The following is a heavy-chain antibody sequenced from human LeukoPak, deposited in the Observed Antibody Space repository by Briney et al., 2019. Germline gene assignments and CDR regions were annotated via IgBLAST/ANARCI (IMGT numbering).Heavy chain of an antibody. Sequence: GASVKVSCKASGYTFTSYGISWVRQAPGKGLEWMGGFDPEDGETIYAQKFQGRVTMTEDTSTDTAYMELSSLRSEDTAVYYCATDVLRFLEHLGYYYYGMDVWGQGTTVTVSS. V-gene: IGHV1-24*01. CDR2: FDPEDGET. J-gene: IGHJ6*02. D-gene: IGHD3-3*01. CDR3: ATDVLRFLEHLGYYYYGMDV. CDR1: GYTFTSYG.